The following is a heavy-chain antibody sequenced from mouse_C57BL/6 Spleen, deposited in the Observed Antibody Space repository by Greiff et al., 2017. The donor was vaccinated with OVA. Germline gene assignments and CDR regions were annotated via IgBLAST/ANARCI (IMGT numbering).Heavy chain of an antibody. V-gene: IGHV1-59*01. CDR3: ARTYDSSSSLYYCDY. J-gene: IGHJ2*01. CDR1: GYTFTSYW. CDR2: IDPSDSYT. Sequence: VQLQQPGAELVRPGTSVKLSCKASGYTFTSYWMHWVKQRPGQGLEWIGVIDPSDSYTNYNQKFKGKATLTVDTSSSTAYMQLSSLTSEDSAVDYCARTYDSSSSLYYCDYWGQGTTLTVSS. D-gene: IGHD1-1*01.